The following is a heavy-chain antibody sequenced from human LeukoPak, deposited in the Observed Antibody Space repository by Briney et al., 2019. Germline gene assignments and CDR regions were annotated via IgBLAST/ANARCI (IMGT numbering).Heavy chain of an antibody. Sequence: GGSLRLSCAASGFTFSSYAMHWVRQAPGKGLEWVAVISYDGSNKYYADSVKGRFTISRDNSKNTLYLQMNSLRAEDTAVYYCAREEEMVLWFGDPEGYWGQGTLVTVSS. CDR1: GFTFSSYA. J-gene: IGHJ4*02. V-gene: IGHV3-30-3*01. D-gene: IGHD3-10*01. CDR3: AREEEMVLWFGDPEGY. CDR2: ISYDGSNK.